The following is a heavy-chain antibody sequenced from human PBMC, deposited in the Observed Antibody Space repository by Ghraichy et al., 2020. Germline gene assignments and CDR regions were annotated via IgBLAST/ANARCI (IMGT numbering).Heavy chain of an antibody. D-gene: IGHD6-19*01. CDR1: GGSISSSNW. CDR2: IYHSGST. CDR3: ARDRQQGIAVAGTLLDYFDY. V-gene: IGHV4-4*02. J-gene: IGHJ4*02. Sequence: SETLSLTCAVSGGSISSSNWWSWVRQPPGKGLEWIGEIYHSGSTNYNPSLKSRVTISVDKSKNQFSLKLSSVTAADTAVYYCARDRQQGIAVAGTLLDYFDYWGQGTLVTVSS.